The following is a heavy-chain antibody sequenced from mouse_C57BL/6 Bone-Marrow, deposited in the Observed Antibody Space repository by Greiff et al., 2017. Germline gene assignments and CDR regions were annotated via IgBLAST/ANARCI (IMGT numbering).Heavy chain of an antibody. Sequence: QVQLQQPGAELVKPGASVKMSCKASGYTFTSYWITWVKQRPGQGLEWIGDIYPGSGSTNYNEKFKSKATLTVDTSSSTTYMQLSSLTSEDSAVYYCAREGYDYDEGYWGQGTTLTVSS. CDR2: IYPGSGST. CDR3: AREGYDYDEGY. V-gene: IGHV1-55*01. J-gene: IGHJ2*01. D-gene: IGHD2-4*01. CDR1: GYTFTSYW.